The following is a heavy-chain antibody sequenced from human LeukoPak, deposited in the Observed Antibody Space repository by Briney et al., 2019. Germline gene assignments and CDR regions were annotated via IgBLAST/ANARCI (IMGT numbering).Heavy chain of an antibody. Sequence: PGGSLRLSCAASGFTFSSYAMHWVRQAPGKELEWVAVISYDGSNKYYADSVKGRFTISRDNSKNTLYLQMNSLRAEDTAVYYCARDRFPNIVVVVASTPDYWGQGTLVTVSS. CDR3: ARDRFPNIVVVVASTPDY. V-gene: IGHV3-30-3*01. CDR1: GFTFSSYA. J-gene: IGHJ4*02. D-gene: IGHD2-15*01. CDR2: ISYDGSNK.